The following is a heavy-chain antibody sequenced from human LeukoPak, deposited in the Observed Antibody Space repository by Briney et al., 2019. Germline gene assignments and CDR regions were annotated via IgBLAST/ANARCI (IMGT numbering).Heavy chain of an antibody. V-gene: IGHV4-38-2*01. CDR1: GYSISGGYY. J-gene: IGHJ5*02. D-gene: IGHD6-13*01. Sequence: SETLSLTCAVSGYSISGGYYWGWSRQPRGKGVEWFGSSYQSRSTYYNPSLKSRVTISVDTSKNEFSLNLSTVRAADTAVYYCATPVAADRTRWFDPWGQGTLVPVSS. CDR2: SYQSRST. CDR3: ATPVAADRTRWFDP.